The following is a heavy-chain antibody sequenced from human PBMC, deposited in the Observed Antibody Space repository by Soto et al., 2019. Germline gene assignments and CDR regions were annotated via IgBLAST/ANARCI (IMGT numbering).Heavy chain of an antibody. Sequence: SLRLSCAASGFTFTRYSMNWVRQAPGKGLEWVSSISSTTNYIYYGDSMKGRFTISKDTSKNQVVLTMTDMDPADTATYYCARLRVDSGGYHFDIWGQGTLVTVSS. D-gene: IGHD2-21*01. V-gene: IGHV3-21*04. CDR2: ISSTTNYI. J-gene: IGHJ4*02. CDR3: ARLRVDSGGYHFDI. CDR1: GFTFTRYS.